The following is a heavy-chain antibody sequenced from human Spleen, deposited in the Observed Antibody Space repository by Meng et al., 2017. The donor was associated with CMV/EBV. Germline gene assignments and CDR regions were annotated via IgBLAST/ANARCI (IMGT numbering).Heavy chain of an antibody. V-gene: IGHV4-34*01. CDR1: GGSFSGYY. D-gene: IGHD3-22*01. J-gene: IGHJ4*02. CDR2: INHSGST. Sequence: SETLSLTCAVYGGSFSGYYWSWIRQPPGKGLEWIGEINHSGSTNYNPSLKSRVTISVDTSKNQFSLKLSSVTAADTAVYYCARRTKYYYDSSGPLGYWGQGTLVTVSS. CDR3: ARRTKYYYDSSGPLGY.